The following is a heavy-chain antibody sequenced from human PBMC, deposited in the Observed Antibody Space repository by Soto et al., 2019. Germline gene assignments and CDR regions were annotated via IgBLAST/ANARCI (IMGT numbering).Heavy chain of an antibody. CDR1: GFSLSTTGGY. D-gene: IGHD2-21*01. CDR2: IYWDDDK. CDR3: ARRPKSDSLDY. Sequence: SGPTLVNPTQPLTLTCTFSGFSLSTTGGYVGWVRQPPGKALEWLALIYWDDDKRYSPSLRTRLTVTKDTSKNQLVFTMTNMDPVATATYYCARRPKSDSLDYWGQGTLVTVSS. J-gene: IGHJ4*02. V-gene: IGHV2-5*02.